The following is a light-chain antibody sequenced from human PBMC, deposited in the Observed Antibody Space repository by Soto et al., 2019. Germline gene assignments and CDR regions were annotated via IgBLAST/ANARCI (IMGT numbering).Light chain of an antibody. CDR2: DVS. CDR1: SSDVGGYNY. CDR3: CSYAGSYTIV. J-gene: IGLJ2*01. V-gene: IGLV2-11*01. Sequence: QSVLTQPRSVSGSPGQSVTISCTGTSSDVGGYNYVSWYQQHPGKAPKLMIYDVSKRPSGVPDRFSGSKSGNTASLTISGLQAEDEADYYCCSYAGSYTIVFGGGTTLPVL.